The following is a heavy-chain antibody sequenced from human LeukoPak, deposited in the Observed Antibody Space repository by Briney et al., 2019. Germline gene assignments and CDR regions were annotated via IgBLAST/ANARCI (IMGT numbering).Heavy chain of an antibody. CDR3: AAVGQQLVNWFDP. CDR1: GGTFSSYA. CDR2: IIPIFGTA. V-gene: IGHV1-69*13. J-gene: IGHJ5*02. Sequence: SVKVSCKTSGGTFSSYAISWVRQAPGQGLEWMGGIIPIFGTANYAQKFQGRVTITADESTSTAYMELSSLRSEDTAVYYCAAVGQQLVNWFDPWGQGTLVTVSS. D-gene: IGHD6-13*01.